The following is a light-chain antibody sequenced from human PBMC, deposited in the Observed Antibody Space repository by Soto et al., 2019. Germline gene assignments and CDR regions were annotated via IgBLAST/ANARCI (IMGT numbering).Light chain of an antibody. Sequence: QSALTQPASVSGSPGQSITISCTGTSSDVGGYNYVSWYQQHPGKAPKLMIYDVSNRPSGVSIRFSGSKSGNTASLTISGLQAEDEADYYCSSYTSSSTLVVFGTGTKLNVL. CDR1: SSDVGGYNY. CDR2: DVS. V-gene: IGLV2-14*01. J-gene: IGLJ2*01. CDR3: SSYTSSSTLVV.